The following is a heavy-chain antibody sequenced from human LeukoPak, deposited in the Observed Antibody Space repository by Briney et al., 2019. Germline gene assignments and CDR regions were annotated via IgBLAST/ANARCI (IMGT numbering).Heavy chain of an antibody. V-gene: IGHV4-59*13. CDR2: IYYSGST. Sequence: SETLSLTCTVSGGSIRGFYWSWIRQPPGKGLEWIGYIYYSGSTNYNPSLKSRVTISVDMSKNQFSLKLSSVTAADTAVYYCAGSVPVRGAPNWFDPWGQGTLVTVSS. CDR3: AGSVPVRGAPNWFDP. CDR1: GGSIRGFY. D-gene: IGHD3-10*01. J-gene: IGHJ5*02.